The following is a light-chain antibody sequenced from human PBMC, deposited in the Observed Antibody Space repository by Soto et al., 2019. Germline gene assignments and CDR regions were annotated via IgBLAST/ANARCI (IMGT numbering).Light chain of an antibody. J-gene: IGLJ1*01. V-gene: IGLV2-8*01. CDR1: SINVGAYNY. CDR3: SSYAGSNNYV. CDR2: EVS. Sequence: QCALTQPPSASGSPGQSVTISCTGTSINVGAYNYVSWYQQHPGKAPKLMIYEVSKRPSGVPDRFSGSKSGNTASLTVSGLQAEDEADYYCSSYAGSNNYVFGTGTKLTVL.